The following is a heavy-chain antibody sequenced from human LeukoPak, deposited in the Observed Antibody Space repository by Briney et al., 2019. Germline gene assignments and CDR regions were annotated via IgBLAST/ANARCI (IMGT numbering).Heavy chain of an antibody. CDR3: ARDGTPNYSTGWVYMDV. D-gene: IGHD6-25*01. CDR2: TSASGTLT. J-gene: IGHJ6*04. Sequence: GGSLRLSCAASGFSFSSYEMNWVRQAPGKGLEWISYTSASGTLTHYADSVEGRFTISRDNAKNSLFLQMNSLRGEDTAVYYCARDGTPNYSTGWVYMDVWGKGTTVTISS. CDR1: GFSFSSYE. V-gene: IGHV3-48*03.